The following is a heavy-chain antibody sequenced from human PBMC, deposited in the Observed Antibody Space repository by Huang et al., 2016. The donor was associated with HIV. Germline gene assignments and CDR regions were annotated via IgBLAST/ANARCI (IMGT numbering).Heavy chain of an antibody. CDR2: ISADKGNT. CDR3: ARGRDIVVVPAALPPYFDY. J-gene: IGHJ4*02. Sequence: QVQLVQSGAEVKKPGASVKVSCKASGYTFTSYGISWVRQAPGQGLEGMGWISADKGNTNDAQKLQGRGTRTTDTSTSTADMELRSLRSDDTAVYYCARGRDIVVVPAALPPYFDYWGQGTLVTVSS. CDR1: GYTFTSYG. D-gene: IGHD2-2*02. V-gene: IGHV1-18*04.